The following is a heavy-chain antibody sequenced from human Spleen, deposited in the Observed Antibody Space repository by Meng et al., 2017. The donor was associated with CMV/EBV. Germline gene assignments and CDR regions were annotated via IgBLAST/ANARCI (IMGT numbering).Heavy chain of an antibody. CDR3: ARGVLRAPYYDYYNGMDV. V-gene: IGHV1-8*01. D-gene: IGHD3-16*01. Sequence: ASVKVSCKASGYTFSSYDINWVRQATGQGLEWMGWMNPNSGNTGYAQKFQGRVTMTRDTSTTTAYMELSSLRSEDTAAYYCARGVLRAPYYDYYNGMDVWGQGTTVTVSS. CDR1: GYTFSSYD. J-gene: IGHJ6*02. CDR2: MNPNSGNT.